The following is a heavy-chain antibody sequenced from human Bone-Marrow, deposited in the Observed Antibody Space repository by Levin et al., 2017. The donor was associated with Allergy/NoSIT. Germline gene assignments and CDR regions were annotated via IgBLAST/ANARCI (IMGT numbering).Heavy chain of an antibody. V-gene: IGHV4-34*01. J-gene: IGHJ4*02. Sequence: ESLKISCAVYGGSFSGYYWSWIRQPPGKGLEWIGEINHSGSTNYNPSLKSRVTMSVDPSKNQFSLKLSSVTAADTAVYFCARGERGYTALGLPLWLRYFDYWGQGTLITVSS. CDR2: INHSGST. CDR3: ARGERGYTALGLPLWLRYFDY. D-gene: IGHD5-18*01. CDR1: GGSFSGYY.